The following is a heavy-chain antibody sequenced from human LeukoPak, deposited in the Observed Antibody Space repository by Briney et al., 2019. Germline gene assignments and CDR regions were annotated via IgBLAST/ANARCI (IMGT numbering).Heavy chain of an antibody. CDR2: ISGSGGST. J-gene: IGHJ4*02. Sequence: PGGSLRLSCAASGFTFSSYAMSWVRLAPGKGLEWVSAISGSGGSTYYADSVKGRFTISRDNSKNTLYLQMNSLRAEDTAVYYCAKDPVKRYCSSTSCYMKDFDYWGQGTLVTVSS. CDR1: GFTFSSYA. D-gene: IGHD2-2*02. CDR3: AKDPVKRYCSSTSCYMKDFDY. V-gene: IGHV3-23*01.